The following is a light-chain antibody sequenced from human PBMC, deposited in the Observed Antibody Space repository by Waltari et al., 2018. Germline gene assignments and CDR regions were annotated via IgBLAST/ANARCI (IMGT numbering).Light chain of an antibody. CDR3: SSYAATNNLRNV. J-gene: IGLJ1*01. Sequence: QSALTQPPSASGSEGQSVTISCSGAFKYVSWYQKHPGKAPKLLIYDVFKRHSGVTDRLSGSQSGDTATLTVSWVQFEDEAVYYCSSYAATNNLRNVFGTGTRLTVL. CDR2: DVF. V-gene: IGLV2-8*01. CDR1: AFKY.